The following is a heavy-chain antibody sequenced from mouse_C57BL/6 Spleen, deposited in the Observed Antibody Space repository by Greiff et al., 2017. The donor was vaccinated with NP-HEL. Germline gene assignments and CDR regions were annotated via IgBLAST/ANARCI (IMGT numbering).Heavy chain of an antibody. Sequence: QVQLQQPGAELVKPGASVKMSCKASGYTFTSYWITWVKQRPGQGLEWIGDIYPGSGSTNYNEKFKSKATLTVDTSSSTAYMQLSSLTSEDSAVYYCARECYGSSYWYFDVWGTGTTVTVSS. J-gene: IGHJ1*03. V-gene: IGHV1-55*01. CDR3: ARECYGSSYWYFDV. CDR1: GYTFTSYW. D-gene: IGHD1-1*01. CDR2: IYPGSGST.